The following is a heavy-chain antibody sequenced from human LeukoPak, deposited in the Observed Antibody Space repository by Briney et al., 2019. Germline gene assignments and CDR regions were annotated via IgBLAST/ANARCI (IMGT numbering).Heavy chain of an antibody. D-gene: IGHD1-7*01. CDR3: ARETSSWFDP. CDR2: IKQDGSEK. J-gene: IGHJ5*02. Sequence: GGSLRLSCAASGFTFSSHWMSWVRQAPGKGLEWVANIKQDGSEKYYVDSVKGRFTISRDNAKNSLYLQMNSLRAEDTAVYYCARETSSWFDPWGQGTLVTVSS. V-gene: IGHV3-7*01. CDR1: GFTFSSHW.